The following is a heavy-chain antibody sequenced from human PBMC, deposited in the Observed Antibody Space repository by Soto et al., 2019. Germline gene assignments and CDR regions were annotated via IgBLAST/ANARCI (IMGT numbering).Heavy chain of an antibody. V-gene: IGHV1-18*01. J-gene: IGHJ6*02. Sequence: QVQLVQSGDEVKKPGASVKVSCKASGYIFVNYGIAWVRQAPGQGLEWMGWISPYTGNTHSAAKIQDRLTMTTDTSTSTAYMDLGSLRSDDTPVYYCVVVDNCVRPTPHDVWGQGTTVTVSS. D-gene: IGHD2-21*01. CDR2: ISPYTGNT. CDR3: VVVDNCVRPTPHDV. CDR1: GYIFVNYG.